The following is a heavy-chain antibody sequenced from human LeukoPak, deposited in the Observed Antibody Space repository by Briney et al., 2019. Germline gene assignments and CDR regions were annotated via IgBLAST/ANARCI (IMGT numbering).Heavy chain of an antibody. CDR1: GGSFSGYY. D-gene: IGHD3-22*01. J-gene: IGHJ3*02. CDR3: ARGAGIMIVVVNHDAFDI. Sequence: PSETLSLTCAVYGGSFSGYYWSWIRQPPGKGLEWIGEINHSGNTNYNPSLKSRVTISVDTSKNQFSLKLSSVTAADTAVYYCARGAGIMIVVVNHDAFDIWGQGTMVTVSS. CDR2: INHSGNT. V-gene: IGHV4-34*01.